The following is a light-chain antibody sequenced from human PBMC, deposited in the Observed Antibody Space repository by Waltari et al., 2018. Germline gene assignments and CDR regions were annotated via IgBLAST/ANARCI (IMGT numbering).Light chain of an antibody. CDR3: QQCGRSLYT. V-gene: IGKV3-20*01. CDR1: QSITSNY. CDR2: DAS. J-gene: IGKJ2*01. Sequence: EIVLTQSPGTLSLSPGERATLSCRARQSITSNYLAWYQQRPGQAPRLLIYDASTRATGIPDRFSGSGSGTDFTLTISRLEPEDFAVYYCQQCGRSLYTFGQGTTLEIK.